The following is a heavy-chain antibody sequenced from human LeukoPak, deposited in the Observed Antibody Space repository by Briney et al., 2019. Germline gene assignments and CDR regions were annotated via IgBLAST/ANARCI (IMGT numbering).Heavy chain of an antibody. J-gene: IGHJ4*02. D-gene: IGHD3-3*01. CDR1: GFTFSSYA. CDR3: AKFPGYESAEWLSY. CDR2: ISGSGGST. V-gene: IGHV3-23*01. Sequence: GGSLRLSCAASGFTFSSYAVSWVRQAPGKGLEWVSAISGSGGSTYYADSVKGRFTISRDNSKNTLYLQMNSLRAEDTAVYYCAKFPGYESAEWLSYWGQGTLVTVSS.